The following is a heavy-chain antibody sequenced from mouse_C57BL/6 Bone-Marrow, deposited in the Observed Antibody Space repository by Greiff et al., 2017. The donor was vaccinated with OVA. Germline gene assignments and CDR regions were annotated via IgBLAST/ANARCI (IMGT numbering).Heavy chain of an antibody. J-gene: IGHJ3*01. D-gene: IGHD2-3*01. V-gene: IGHV3-8*01. CDR3: ARSGDGYSAWFAY. CDR1: GYSITSDY. CDR2: ISYSGST. Sequence: EVQLQQSGPGLAKPSQTLSLTCSVTGYSITSDYWNWIRKFPGNKLEYMGYISYSGSTYYNPSLKSRISITRETSKNQYYLQLNSVTTEDTATYYGARSGDGYSAWFAYWGQGTLVTVSA.